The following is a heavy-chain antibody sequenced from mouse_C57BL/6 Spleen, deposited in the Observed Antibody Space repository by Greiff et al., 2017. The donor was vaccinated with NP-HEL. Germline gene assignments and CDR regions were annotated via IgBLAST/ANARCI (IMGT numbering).Heavy chain of an antibody. V-gene: IGHV1-81*01. D-gene: IGHD2-5*01. Sequence: VQLQQSGAELARPGASVKLSCKASGYTSTSYGISWVKQRTGQGLEWIGEIYPRSGNTYYNEKFKGKATLTADKSSSTAYMELRSLTSEDSAVYFCARWDYSNYGFDYWGQGTTLTVSS. J-gene: IGHJ2*01. CDR3: ARWDYSNYGFDY. CDR2: IYPRSGNT. CDR1: GYTSTSYG.